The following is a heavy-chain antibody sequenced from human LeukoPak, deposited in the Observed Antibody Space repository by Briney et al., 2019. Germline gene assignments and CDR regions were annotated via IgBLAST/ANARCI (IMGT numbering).Heavy chain of an antibody. CDR1: GYTFTSYG. CDR2: IIPIFGTA. V-gene: IGHV1-69*13. J-gene: IGHJ6*03. Sequence: GASVKVSCKASGYTFTSYGISWVRQAPGQGLEWMGGIIPIFGTANYAQKFQGRVTITADESTSTAYMELSSLRSEDTAVYYCARTLAHYGSGTHHPYYYYYYMDVWGKGTTVTISS. CDR3: ARTLAHYGSGTHHPYYYYYYMDV. D-gene: IGHD3-10*01.